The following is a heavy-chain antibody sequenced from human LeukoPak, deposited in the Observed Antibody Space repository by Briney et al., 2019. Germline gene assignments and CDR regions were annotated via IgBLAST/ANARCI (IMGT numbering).Heavy chain of an antibody. J-gene: IGHJ4*02. V-gene: IGHV4-38-2*02. CDR3: VREVRYHDDSGYPDS. D-gene: IGHD3-22*01. CDR2: IDQGGNT. CDR1: GDPINNTYF. Sequence: SETLSLTCDVSGDPINNTYFWGWIRRPPGKGLQWIGSIDQGGNTYFESSLKGRVYLSVDTSKNQFSLTLTPVTDADTAIYHCVREVRYHDDSGYPDSWGQGTLVIVSS.